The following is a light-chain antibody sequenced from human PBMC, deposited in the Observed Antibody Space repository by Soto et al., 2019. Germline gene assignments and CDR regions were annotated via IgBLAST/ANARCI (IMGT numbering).Light chain of an antibody. CDR2: LEGSGSY. Sequence: QPVLTQSSSASASLGSSVKLTCTLSSGHFSYIIAWHQQQPGKAPRYLMKLEGSGSYNKGSGVPDRFSGSSSGADRYLTISNLQSEDEADYYCETWDSNTRVFGGGTQLTVL. J-gene: IGLJ2*01. CDR3: ETWDSNTRV. V-gene: IGLV4-60*03. CDR1: SGHFSYI.